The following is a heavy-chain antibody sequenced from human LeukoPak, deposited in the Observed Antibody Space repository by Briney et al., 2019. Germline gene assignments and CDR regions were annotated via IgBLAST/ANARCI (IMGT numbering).Heavy chain of an antibody. CDR1: GYTFTGYY. CDR2: INPNSGGT. Sequence: ASVKVSCKASGYTFTGYYTHWVRQAPGQGLEWMGWINPNSGGTNYAQKFQGRVTMTRDTSISTAYMELSRLRSDDTAVYYCARVHDFWSGYRMYYFDYWGQGTLVTVSS. J-gene: IGHJ4*02. D-gene: IGHD3-3*01. CDR3: ARVHDFWSGYRMYYFDY. V-gene: IGHV1-2*02.